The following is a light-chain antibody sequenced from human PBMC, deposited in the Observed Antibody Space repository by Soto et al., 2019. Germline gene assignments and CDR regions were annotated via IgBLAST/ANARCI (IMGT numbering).Light chain of an antibody. CDR1: SGYSNYK. V-gene: IGLV9-49*01. J-gene: IGLJ2*01. Sequence: QSVLTQPPSASASLGASVTLTCTLSSGYSNYKVDWYQQRPGQGPRFVMRVGTGGIVGSKGDGIPDRFSVLGSGLNRYLTIKNIKEEDESDYHCGADHGSGSNCVYLVFGGGTKLTVL. CDR2: VGTGGIVG. CDR3: GADHGSGSNCVYLV.